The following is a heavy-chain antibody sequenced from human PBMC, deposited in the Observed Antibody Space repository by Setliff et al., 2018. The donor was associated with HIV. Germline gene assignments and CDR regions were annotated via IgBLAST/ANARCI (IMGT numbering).Heavy chain of an antibody. D-gene: IGHD2-2*01. J-gene: IGHJ6*02. CDR3: ARDGPDCSSTKCYAQDYYYYGMDV. V-gene: IGHV4-34*01. Sequence: KTSETLSLTCTVSNGSFSGYFRHWIRQAPGRGLEWIGAVSHGGETNYNPSLESRATISADTSKRQFALALSSVTAADTAVYYCARDGPDCSSTKCYAQDYYYYGMDVWGQGTTVTVSS. CDR1: NGSFSGYF. CDR2: VSHGGET.